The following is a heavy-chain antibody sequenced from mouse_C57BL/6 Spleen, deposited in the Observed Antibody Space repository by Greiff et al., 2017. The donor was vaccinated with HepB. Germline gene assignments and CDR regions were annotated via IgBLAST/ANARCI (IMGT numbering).Heavy chain of an antibody. CDR1: GYTFTSYW. V-gene: IGHV1-50*01. CDR2: IDPSDSYT. CDR3: ARGEDSNYVFAY. J-gene: IGHJ3*01. Sequence: QVQLQQPGAELVKPGASVKLSCKASGYTFTSYWMQWVNQRPGQGLEWIGEIDPSDSYTNYNQKFKGKATLTVDTSSSTAYMQLSSLTSEDSAVYYCARGEDSNYVFAYWGQGTLVTVAA. D-gene: IGHD2-5*01.